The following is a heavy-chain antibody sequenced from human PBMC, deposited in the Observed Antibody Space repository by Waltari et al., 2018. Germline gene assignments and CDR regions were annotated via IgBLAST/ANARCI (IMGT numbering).Heavy chain of an antibody. Sequence: EVQLLESGGDLVQPGGSLRLSCAASGLSFSNYAMSWVRQPPGKGLEWVSGISRSGDTPYYADSVKCRFTISRDNSKKTVHLQLNSLRPEDTALYYCAKDLGCSGGSCPFDTWGQGTLVTVSS. J-gene: IGHJ5*02. CDR1: GLSFSNYA. CDR3: AKDLGCSGGSCPFDT. V-gene: IGHV3-23*01. D-gene: IGHD2-15*01. CDR2: ISRSGDTP.